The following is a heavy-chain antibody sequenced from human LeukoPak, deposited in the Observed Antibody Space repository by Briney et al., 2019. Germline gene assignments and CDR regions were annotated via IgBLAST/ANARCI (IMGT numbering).Heavy chain of an antibody. D-gene: IGHD4-17*01. Sequence: GGSLKLSCAASGFPFSSHGMHWVRPAPGKGLEWVAVISYDGSNKYYADSVKGRFTISRDNSKNTLYLQMNSLRAEDTAVYYCAKFTVTTGAFDYWGQGTLVTVSS. V-gene: IGHV3-30*18. CDR1: GFPFSSHG. CDR3: AKFTVTTGAFDY. CDR2: ISYDGSNK. J-gene: IGHJ4*02.